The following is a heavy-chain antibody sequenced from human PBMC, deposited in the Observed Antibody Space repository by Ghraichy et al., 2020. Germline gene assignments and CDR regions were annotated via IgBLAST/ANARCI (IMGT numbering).Heavy chain of an antibody. J-gene: IGHJ4*02. CDR1: GFTFSRYW. CDR2: INSDGSST. D-gene: IGHD4-23*01. V-gene: IGHV3-74*01. Sequence: GESLNISCGASGFTFSRYWMHWVRQAPGKGLVWVSRINSDGSSTSYADSVKGRFTISRDNAKNTLYLQMNSLRAEDTAVYYCARSGGNSGFDYWGQGTLVSVSS. CDR3: ARSGGNSGFDY.